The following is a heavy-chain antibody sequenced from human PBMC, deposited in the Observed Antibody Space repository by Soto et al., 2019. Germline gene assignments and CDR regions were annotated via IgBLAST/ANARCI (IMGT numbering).Heavy chain of an antibody. D-gene: IGHD1-26*01. Sequence: QVQLVESGGGVVQPGRSLRLSCAASGFTFSSYAMHWVRQAPGKGLEWVAVISYDGSNKYYADSVKGRFTISRDNSKNTLYLQMNSLRAEDTAVYYCARDLYSGSYYDYYGRDVWGQGTTVTVSS. CDR3: ARDLYSGSYYDYYGRDV. CDR1: GFTFSSYA. J-gene: IGHJ6*02. CDR2: ISYDGSNK. V-gene: IGHV3-30-3*01.